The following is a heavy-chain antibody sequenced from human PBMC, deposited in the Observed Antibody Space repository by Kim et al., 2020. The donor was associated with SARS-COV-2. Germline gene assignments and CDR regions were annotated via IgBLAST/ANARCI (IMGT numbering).Heavy chain of an antibody. CDR2: IYSGGSST. J-gene: IGHJ6*02. D-gene: IGHD1-26*01. Sequence: GGSLRLSCAASGFTLSSYAMTWVRQPPGKGLEWVSVIYSGGSSTSYADSVKGRFTISRDNSKNTVYLQMNSLRAEDTAVYYCAKDSKWYSGASLSMDVWGQGTTVTVSS. V-gene: IGHV3-23*03. CDR1: GFTLSSYA. CDR3: AKDSKWYSGASLSMDV.